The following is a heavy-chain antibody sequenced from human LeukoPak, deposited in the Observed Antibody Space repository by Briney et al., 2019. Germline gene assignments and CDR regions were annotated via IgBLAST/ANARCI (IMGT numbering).Heavy chain of an antibody. D-gene: IGHD3-22*01. CDR2: IRYDGSNK. V-gene: IGHV3-30*02. CDR3: ARRGSSGYNAFDM. CDR1: GFTFSSYG. Sequence: GGSLRLSCAASGFTFSSYGMHWVRQAPGKGLEWVAFIRYDGSNKYYADSVRGRFTISRDNSKNTLYLQMNSLRADDTAVYYCARRGSSGYNAFDMWGQGTTVTVSS. J-gene: IGHJ3*02.